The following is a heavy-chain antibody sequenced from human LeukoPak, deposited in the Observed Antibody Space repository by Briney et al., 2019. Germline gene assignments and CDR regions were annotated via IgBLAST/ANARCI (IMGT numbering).Heavy chain of an antibody. D-gene: IGHD3-16*01. J-gene: IGHJ4*02. CDR1: GFTFSSYA. V-gene: IGHV3-23*01. Sequence: PGGSLRLSCTASGFTFSSYAMSWVRQAPGKGLEWVSTISGSGGSTYYADSVKGRFTISRDNSKNTLYLQMNSLRAEDTAVYYCAKYSVELWDNFDCWGQGTLVALSS. CDR2: ISGSGGST. CDR3: AKYSVELWDNFDC.